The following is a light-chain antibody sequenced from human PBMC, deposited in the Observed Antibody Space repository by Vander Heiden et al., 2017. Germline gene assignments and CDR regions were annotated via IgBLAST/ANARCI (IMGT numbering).Light chain of an antibody. CDR1: NIATKN. V-gene: IGLV3-21*02. J-gene: IGLJ1*01. Sequence: YELTQPPSLSVAPGQTAEITCGRNNIATKNVHWYQQKSGPSSVLLVYDDSNRPSRIPERFSGSTSGNTATLTISRVEAGDEADYYCQVWNTITDHVFGTGTKVTVL. CDR3: QVWNTITDHV. CDR2: DDS.